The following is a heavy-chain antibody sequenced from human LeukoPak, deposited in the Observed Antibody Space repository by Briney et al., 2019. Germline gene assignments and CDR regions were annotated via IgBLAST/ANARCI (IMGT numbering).Heavy chain of an antibody. CDR1: GDSISIYY. CDR2: IYTSGSS. D-gene: IGHD6-13*01. Sequence: PSETLSLTCTVSGDSISIYYWSWIRQSAGEGLEWIGRIYTSGSSNSDASLSGTTDYTPSLKSRVTMSADTSKRQFSLKLSSVTAADTAVYYCARGWGSSWYYFDYWGQGTLVTVSS. CDR3: ARGWGSSWYYFDY. V-gene: IGHV4-4*07. J-gene: IGHJ4*02.